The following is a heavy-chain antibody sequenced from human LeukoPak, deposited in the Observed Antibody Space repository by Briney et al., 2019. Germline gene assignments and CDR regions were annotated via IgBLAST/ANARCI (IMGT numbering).Heavy chain of an antibody. Sequence: GGSLRLSCAASGFTFSDYYMSWIRQARGQGLEWVSYISGSSSHTNYADSVKGRFTISRDIAKNSLYLQMNSLRAEDTAVYYCARELDGIQDFDYWGQGTLVTVSS. J-gene: IGHJ4*02. D-gene: IGHD1-1*01. CDR1: GFTFSDYY. CDR2: ISGSSSHT. V-gene: IGHV3-11*06. CDR3: ARELDGIQDFDY.